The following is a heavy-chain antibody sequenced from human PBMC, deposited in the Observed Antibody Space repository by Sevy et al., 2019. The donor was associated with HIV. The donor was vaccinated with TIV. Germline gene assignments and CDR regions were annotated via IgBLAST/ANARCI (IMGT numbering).Heavy chain of an antibody. CDR2: ISSSGSTI. CDR3: ARDREEWLRFDRWFNP. Sequence: GGCLRLSCAASGFTFSDYYMSWIRQAPGKGLEWVSYISSSGSTIYYADSVKGRFTISRDNAKNSLYLQMNSLRAEDTAVYYCARDREEWLRFDRWFNPWGQGTLVTVSS. D-gene: IGHD5-12*01. V-gene: IGHV3-11*01. J-gene: IGHJ5*02. CDR1: GFTFSDYY.